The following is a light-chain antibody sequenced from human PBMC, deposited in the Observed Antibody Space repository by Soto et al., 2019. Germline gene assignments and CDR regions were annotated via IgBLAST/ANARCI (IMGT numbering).Light chain of an antibody. J-gene: IGLJ2*01. CDR2: NTH. Sequence: QSVLTQPPSASGTPGQRVTISCSGSSSNIGSHIVNWYQQLPGTAPRLLIYNTHYLPSRVPDRFSGSKSGTSAYPATSGLQSEDEDDYYCTAWDDSLNGLVFGGGTKLTVL. CDR1: SSNIGSHI. CDR3: TAWDDSLNGLV. V-gene: IGLV1-44*01.